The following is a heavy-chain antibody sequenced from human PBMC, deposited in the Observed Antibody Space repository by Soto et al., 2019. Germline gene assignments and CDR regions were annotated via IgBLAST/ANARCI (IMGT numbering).Heavy chain of an antibody. D-gene: IGHD2-21*01. CDR2: IIPIQGTA. V-gene: IGHV1-69*08. J-gene: IGHJ6*03. CDR3: AKSLFFVDHAYMDV. CDR1: GGSFTSYI. Sequence: QVQLVQSGAEVKKPGSSVKVSCEASGGSFTSYIFTWVRQAPGQGLEWMGRIIPIQGTANYALKFQDRVTITADKSTNTAYMELRSLRPEDTALYYCAKSLFFVDHAYMDVWGKGTTVTVSS.